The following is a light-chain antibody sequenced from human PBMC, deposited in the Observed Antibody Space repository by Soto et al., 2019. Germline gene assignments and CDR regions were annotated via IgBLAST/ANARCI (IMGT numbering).Light chain of an antibody. CDR3: TSYLYSSGHFV. Sequence: QSALTQPASVSGSPGQSITIFCTGSSSDFSAYHYVSWYQQHPGKAPKLMIYEVSHRPPGMSSRFSGSKSGNTASLTITGLQVEDKADYYGTSYLYSSGHFVFGTGTKVTVL. CDR2: EVS. CDR1: SSDFSAYHY. J-gene: IGLJ1*01. V-gene: IGLV2-14*01.